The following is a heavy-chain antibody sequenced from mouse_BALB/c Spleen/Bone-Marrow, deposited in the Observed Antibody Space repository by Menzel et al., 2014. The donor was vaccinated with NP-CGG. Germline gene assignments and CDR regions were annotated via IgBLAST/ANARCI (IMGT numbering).Heavy chain of an antibody. CDR3: ARSYYGRAIDY. Sequence: DLVKPGASVKLSCKASGYTFTSYWINWIKQRPGQGLEWIGRIAPGSGSTYYDEMFKGKATLTVDTSSSTAYIQLSSLSSEDSAVYFWARSYYGRAIDYWGQGTSVTVSS. J-gene: IGHJ4*01. D-gene: IGHD1-1*01. CDR2: IAPGSGST. CDR1: GYTFTSYW. V-gene: IGHV1S41*01.